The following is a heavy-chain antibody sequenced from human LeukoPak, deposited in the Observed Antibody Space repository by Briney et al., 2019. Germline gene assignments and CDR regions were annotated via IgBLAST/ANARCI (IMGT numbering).Heavy chain of an antibody. D-gene: IGHD3-3*01. Sequence: PGRSLRLSCAASGFTFSSYGVHWVRQAPGKGLEWVAVISYDGSNKYYADSVKGRFTISRDNSKNTLYLQMNSLRAEDTAVYYCAKDMVSDFWSADDDYWGQGTLVTVSS. CDR2: ISYDGSNK. V-gene: IGHV3-30*18. CDR1: GFTFSSYG. J-gene: IGHJ4*02. CDR3: AKDMVSDFWSADDDY.